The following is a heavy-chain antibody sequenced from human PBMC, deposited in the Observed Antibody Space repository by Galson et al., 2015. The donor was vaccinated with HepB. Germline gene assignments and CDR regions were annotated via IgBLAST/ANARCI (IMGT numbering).Heavy chain of an antibody. Sequence: SVKVSCKAPADNFRSYAISWVRQAPGQGLEWMGGVIPIFAQANYALKFQGIVTITADKSTNTAFMELSSLRSEDTAVYYCASANDFWSGYRDAGTSRWFDSWGQGTLVTVSS. CDR3: ASANDFWSGYRDAGTSRWFDS. D-gene: IGHD3-3*01. J-gene: IGHJ5*01. CDR1: ADNFRSYA. V-gene: IGHV1-69*06. CDR2: VIPIFAQA.